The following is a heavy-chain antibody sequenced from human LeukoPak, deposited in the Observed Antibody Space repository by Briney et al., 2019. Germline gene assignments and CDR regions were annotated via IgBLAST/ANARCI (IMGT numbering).Heavy chain of an antibody. Sequence: GASVKVSCKASGYTFTSYYMHWVRQAPGQGLEWMGWISAYNGNTNYAQKLQGRVTMTTDTSTSTAYMELSSLRSEDTAVYYCARRVYGYDEFDYWGQGTLVTVSS. CDR2: ISAYNGNT. CDR1: GYTFTSYY. V-gene: IGHV1-18*04. CDR3: ARRVYGYDEFDY. J-gene: IGHJ4*02. D-gene: IGHD5/OR15-5a*01.